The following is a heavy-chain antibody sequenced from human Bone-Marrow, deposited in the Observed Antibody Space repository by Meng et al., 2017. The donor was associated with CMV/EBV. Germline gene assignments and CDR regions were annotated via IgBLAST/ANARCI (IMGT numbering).Heavy chain of an antibody. CDR2: INPNSGGT. J-gene: IGHJ4*02. CDR3: ATARFLEWFTLDY. D-gene: IGHD3-3*01. Sequence: ASVKVSCKASGYTFTGYYMHWVRQAPGQGLEWMGWINPNSGGTNYAQKFQGRVTMTRDTSISTAYMELSRLRSEDTAVYYCATARFLEWFTLDYWGQGTLVTVSS. V-gene: IGHV1-2*02. CDR1: GYTFTGYY.